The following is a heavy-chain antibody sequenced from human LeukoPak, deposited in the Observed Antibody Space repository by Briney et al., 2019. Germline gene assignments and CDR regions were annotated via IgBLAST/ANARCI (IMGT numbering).Heavy chain of an antibody. CDR2: ISYDGSNK. Sequence: GGSLRLSCVASGFTFSSYAMHWVRQAPGKGLEWVAVISYDGSNKYYADSVKGRFTISRDNSKNTLYLQMNSLRAEDTAVYYCARDPRFPVQAQDYWGQGTLVTVSS. J-gene: IGHJ4*02. D-gene: IGHD3-3*01. CDR3: ARDPRFPVQAQDY. V-gene: IGHV3-30*04. CDR1: GFTFSSYA.